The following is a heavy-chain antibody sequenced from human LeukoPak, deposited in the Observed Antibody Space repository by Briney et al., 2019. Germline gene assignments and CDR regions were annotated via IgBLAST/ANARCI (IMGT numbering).Heavy chain of an antibody. CDR3: ARVVDYYDSSGYLPDAFDI. Sequence: SETLSLTCTVSGGSISSYYWSWIRQPAGKGLEWIGRIYTSGSTNYNPSLKSRVTISVDKSKNQFSLKLSSVTAADTAVYYCARVVDYYDSSGYLPDAFDIWDQGTMVTVSS. J-gene: IGHJ3*02. CDR2: IYTSGST. V-gene: IGHV4-4*07. CDR1: GGSISSYY. D-gene: IGHD3-22*01.